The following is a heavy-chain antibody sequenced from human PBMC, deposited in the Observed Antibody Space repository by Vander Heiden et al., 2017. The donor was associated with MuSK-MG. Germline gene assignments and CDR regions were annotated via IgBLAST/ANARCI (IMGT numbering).Heavy chain of an antibody. V-gene: IGHV1-69*15. CDR1: GGTFSTYA. CDR2: LIPAFGTP. J-gene: IGHJ4*02. CDR3: ARADLELTTPDV. Sequence: QVQLVQSGAELKKPGSSVKVSCKASGGTFSTYAFIWVRQAPGQGLEWMGSLIPAFGTPNYAYKFPGRATITAVESTTTAYMQVNDLTSEDTAVYFCARADLELTTPDVGGQGTLVTVSS. D-gene: IGHD1-1*01.